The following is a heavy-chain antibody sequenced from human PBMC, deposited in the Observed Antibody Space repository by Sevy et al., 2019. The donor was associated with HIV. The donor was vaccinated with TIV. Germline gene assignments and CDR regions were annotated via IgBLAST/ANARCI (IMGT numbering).Heavy chain of an antibody. Sequence: GGSLRLSCAASGFTFTDFYLNWVRQAPGKGLEWASSISGLSNYKFYADSMKGRFTISRDNAENSIYLQMNSLRAEDTSVYFCARRGPSTVHDAFDIWGQGTMVTVSS. J-gene: IGHJ3*02. CDR3: ARRGPSTVHDAFDI. D-gene: IGHD4-17*01. CDR2: ISGLSNYK. CDR1: GFTFTDFY. V-gene: IGHV3-21*01.